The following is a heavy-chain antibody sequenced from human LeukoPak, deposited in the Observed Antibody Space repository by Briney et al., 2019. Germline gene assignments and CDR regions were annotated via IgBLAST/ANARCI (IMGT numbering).Heavy chain of an antibody. D-gene: IGHD4-17*01. CDR3: AKDRTTVTTPIPDAFDI. Sequence: PGGSLRLSCVASGFTFNSYAMSWVRQAPGKGLGWVSAISGSGGSTYYADSVKGRFTISRDNSKNTLYLQMNSLRAEDTAVYYCAKDRTTVTTPIPDAFDIWGQGTMVTVSS. V-gene: IGHV3-23*01. CDR2: ISGSGGST. J-gene: IGHJ3*02. CDR1: GFTFNSYA.